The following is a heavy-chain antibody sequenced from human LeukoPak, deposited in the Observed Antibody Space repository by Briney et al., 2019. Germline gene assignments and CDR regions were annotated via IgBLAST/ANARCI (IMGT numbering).Heavy chain of an antibody. CDR1: GGSISTYY. CDR2: SDYSGSA. V-gene: IGHV4-59*01. CDR3: AQNWGSYAFDI. D-gene: IGHD7-27*01. Sequence: SETLSLTCTVSGGSISTYYWSWIRQPPGKGLEWIGYSDYSGSANYNPSLKSRVTISVDTSKNQCSLNLSSVTAADTAVYYCAQNWGSYAFDIWGRGTMVTVSS. J-gene: IGHJ3*02.